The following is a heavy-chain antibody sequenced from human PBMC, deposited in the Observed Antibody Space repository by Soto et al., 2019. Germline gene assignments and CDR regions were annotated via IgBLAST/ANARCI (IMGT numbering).Heavy chain of an antibody. Sequence: PGGSLRLSCAASGFTFSSYWMHWVRQAPGEGLVWVSRINSDGSRTTYADSVKGRFTISRDSAKNTVYLQMNSLRVEDTAVYYCKRDSVGSSCPPTFDYWGQGTPVTVYS. CDR1: GFTFSSYW. CDR3: KRDSVGSSCPPTFDY. V-gene: IGHV3-74*01. D-gene: IGHD6-13*01. J-gene: IGHJ4*02. CDR2: INSDGSRT.